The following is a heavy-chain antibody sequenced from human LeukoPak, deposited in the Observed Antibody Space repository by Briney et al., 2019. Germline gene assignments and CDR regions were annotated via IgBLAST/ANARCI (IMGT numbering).Heavy chain of an antibody. Sequence: QTGGSLRLSCAASGFTFSSYWMHWVRQAPGKGLVWVSRINSDGSSTNYADSVKGRFTISRDNAKNTLYLQMHSLRAEDTAVYYCARDSSGWYGGYFDYWGQGTLVTVSS. J-gene: IGHJ4*02. V-gene: IGHV3-74*01. CDR3: ARDSSGWYGGYFDY. CDR2: INSDGSST. CDR1: GFTFSSYW. D-gene: IGHD6-19*01.